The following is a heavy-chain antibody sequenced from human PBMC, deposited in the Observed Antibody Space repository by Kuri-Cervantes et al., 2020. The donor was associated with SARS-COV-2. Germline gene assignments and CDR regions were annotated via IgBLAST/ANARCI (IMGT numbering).Heavy chain of an antibody. CDR2: IDGSSGDT. D-gene: IGHD6-6*01. Sequence: GGSLRLSCAASGFTFSSYAMSWVRQAPGKGLEWVSAIDGSSGDTYYGDSVKGRCTISRDNSKNTLYLQMNSLRAEDTAVYYCAKVDSSSSYYYYYGMDVWGQGTTVTVSS. J-gene: IGHJ6*02. CDR3: AKVDSSSSYYYYYGMDV. CDR1: GFTFSSYA. V-gene: IGHV3-23*01.